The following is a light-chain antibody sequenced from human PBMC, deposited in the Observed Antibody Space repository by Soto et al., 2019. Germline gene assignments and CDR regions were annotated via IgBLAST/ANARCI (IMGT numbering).Light chain of an antibody. V-gene: IGKV1-27*01. CDR3: QKYNSAPRT. J-gene: IGKJ1*01. CDR1: QGISND. CDR2: AAS. Sequence: DIQMTQSPSSLSASVGDRVTITCRASQGISNDLAWYQQKPGKVPKLLIYAASTLNSGVPSRFSGSGSGTDFTLTISSLQPEDVATYYCQKYNSAPRTFGQGTKVEIK.